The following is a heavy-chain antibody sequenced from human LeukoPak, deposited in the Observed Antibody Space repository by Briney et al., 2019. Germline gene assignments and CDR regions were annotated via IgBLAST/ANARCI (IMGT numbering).Heavy chain of an antibody. J-gene: IGHJ2*01. CDR3: ARPGLRDGYNGDYWFFDL. V-gene: IGHV4-59*01. CDR2: VSYSGRT. D-gene: IGHD5-24*01. CDR1: GGSITNYY. Sequence: SETLSLTCTVSGGSITNYYWNWVRQSPGKDLEWIGYVSYSGRTPYTSSLKSRVAISLDMSKNQFSLNLTSVTAADTAVYYCARPGLRDGYNGDYWFFDLWGRGTLVTVSS.